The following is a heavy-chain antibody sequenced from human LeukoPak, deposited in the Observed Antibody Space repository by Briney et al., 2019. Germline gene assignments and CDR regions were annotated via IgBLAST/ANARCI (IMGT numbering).Heavy chain of an antibody. CDR1: GGSISSGGYY. Sequence: SETLSLTCTVSGGSISSGGYYWSWIRQHPGKGLEWIGYIYYSGSTYYNPSLKSRVTISVDTSRNQFSLRLSSVTAADTAMYYCARRSEYHWFDPWGQGTLVTVSS. V-gene: IGHV4-31*03. CDR3: ARRSEYHWFDP. CDR2: IYYSGST. J-gene: IGHJ5*02. D-gene: IGHD2-2*01.